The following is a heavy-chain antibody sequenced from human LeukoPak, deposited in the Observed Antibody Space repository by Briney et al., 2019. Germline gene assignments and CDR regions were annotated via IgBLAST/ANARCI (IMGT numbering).Heavy chain of an antibody. CDR3: ATGTLGIASS. V-gene: IGHV4-39*07. CDR2: IYYSGST. CDR1: GGSLSSSGYY. J-gene: IGHJ5*02. Sequence: PSETLSLTCTVSGGSLSSSGYYWGWIRQPPGKGLEWIGNIYYSGSTYYNPSLKSRVTISVDKSKNQFSLKLSSVTAADTAVYYCATGTLGIASSWGQGTLVTVSS. D-gene: IGHD6-13*01.